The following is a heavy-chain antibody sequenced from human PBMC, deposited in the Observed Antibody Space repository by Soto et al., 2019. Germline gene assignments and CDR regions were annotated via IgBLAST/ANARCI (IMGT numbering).Heavy chain of an antibody. D-gene: IGHD2-15*01. CDR3: ASGEGVVVRPKKDGFDF. Sequence: QVRLVQSGAEVRKPGSSVRVSCKASGGTFSNYAFSWVRQAPGQGLEWMGAIIPLFGTTRYAQKFQGRFTITADDSTSTAYMDLSGLRSEDTAMYYFASGEGVVVRPKKDGFDFWGQGTMVTVSA. CDR1: GGTFSNYA. CDR2: IIPLFGTT. V-gene: IGHV1-69*01. J-gene: IGHJ3*01.